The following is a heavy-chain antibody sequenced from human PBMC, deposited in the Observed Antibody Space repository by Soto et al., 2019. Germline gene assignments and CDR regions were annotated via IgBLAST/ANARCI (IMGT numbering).Heavy chain of an antibody. CDR2: INPNSGGT. J-gene: IGHJ6*02. V-gene: IGHV1-2*04. Sequence: ASVKVSCKASGYTFTGYYMHWVRQAPGQGLEWMGWINPNSGGTNYAQKFQGWVTMTRDTSISTAYMELSRLRSDDTAVYYCARFPMVRGVIVDYGMDVWGQGTTVTVSS. D-gene: IGHD3-10*01. CDR1: GYTFTGYY. CDR3: ARFPMVRGVIVDYGMDV.